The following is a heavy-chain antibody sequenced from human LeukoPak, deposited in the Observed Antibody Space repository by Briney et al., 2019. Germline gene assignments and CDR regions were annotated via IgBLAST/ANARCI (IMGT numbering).Heavy chain of an antibody. CDR3: ARVMVAGTGSYDY. J-gene: IGHJ4*02. CDR2: IITIFGTA. V-gene: IGHV1-69*13. CDR1: GGTFSSYA. D-gene: IGHD3-10*01. Sequence: SVKVSCKASGGTFSSYAISWVRQAPGHGLEWMGGIITIFGTANYAQKFQGRVTITADESTSTAYMELSSLSSEDTAVYYCARVMVAGTGSYDYWGQGTLVTVSS.